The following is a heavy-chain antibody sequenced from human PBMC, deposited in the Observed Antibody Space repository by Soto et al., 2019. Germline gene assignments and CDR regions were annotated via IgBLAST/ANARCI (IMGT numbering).Heavy chain of an antibody. CDR2: IIPIFGTA. Sequence: SVKVSCKASGGTFSSYAISWVRQAPGQGLEWMGGIIPIFGTANYAQKFQGRVTITADESTSTAYMELSSLRSEDTAVYYCASDLGGYSYGLYYYYGMDVWGQGTTVTVSS. CDR3: ASDLGGYSYGLYYYYGMDV. CDR1: GGTFSSYA. D-gene: IGHD5-18*01. J-gene: IGHJ6*02. V-gene: IGHV1-69*13.